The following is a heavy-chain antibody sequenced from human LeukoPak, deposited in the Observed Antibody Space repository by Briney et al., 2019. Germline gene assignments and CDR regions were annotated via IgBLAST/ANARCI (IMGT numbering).Heavy chain of an antibody. CDR3: AKSSSRGYYDILTGYYHFDY. CDR1: GFSFSTFW. V-gene: IGHV3-7*03. CDR2: IKRDGSEK. D-gene: IGHD3-9*01. J-gene: IGHJ4*02. Sequence: GGSLRLSCAASGFSFSTFWMSWVRQAPGKGLEWVANIKRDGSEKYYVDSVKGRFIISRDNAKNTLYLQMNSLRAEDTAVYYCAKSSSRGYYDILTGYYHFDYWGQGTLVTVSS.